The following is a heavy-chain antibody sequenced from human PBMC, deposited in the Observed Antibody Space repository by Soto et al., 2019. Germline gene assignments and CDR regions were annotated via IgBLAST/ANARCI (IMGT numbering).Heavy chain of an antibody. J-gene: IGHJ6*02. V-gene: IGHV4-30-2*01. CDR2: IYHSGST. Sequence: QLQLQESGSGLVKPSQTLSLTCAVSGGSISSGGYSWSWIRQPPGKGLEWIGYIYHSGSTYYNPSLKSRVPISVDRSKNQFSLKLSSVTAADTAVYYCARGYVDCSGGSCYSLLPYGMDVWGQGTTVTVSS. CDR1: GGSISSGGYS. D-gene: IGHD2-15*01. CDR3: ARGYVDCSGGSCYSLLPYGMDV.